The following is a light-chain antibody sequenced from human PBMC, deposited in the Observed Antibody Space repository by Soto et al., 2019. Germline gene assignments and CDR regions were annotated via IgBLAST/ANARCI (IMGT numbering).Light chain of an antibody. V-gene: IGKV3-11*01. CDR2: DAS. CDR3: QQYNNWPPLT. CDR1: QSVSSY. Sequence: EIVLTQSPATLSLSPGERATLSCRASQSVSSYLAWYQQKPGQAPRLLIYDASNRATGIPARFSGSGSGTDFTLTISSLQSEDFAVYYCQQYNNWPPLTFGRGTKVDIK. J-gene: IGKJ1*01.